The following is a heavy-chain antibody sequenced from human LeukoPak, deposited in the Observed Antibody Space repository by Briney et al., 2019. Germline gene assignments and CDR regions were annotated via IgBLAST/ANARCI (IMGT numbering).Heavy chain of an antibody. CDR3: ARDDGFEGVYYYYGMDV. CDR1: GFTFSSYA. D-gene: IGHD3-10*01. J-gene: IGHJ6*02. V-gene: IGHV3-23*01. CDR2: ISGSGGST. Sequence: PGGSLRLSCAASGFTFSSYAMSWVRQAPGKGLEWVSAISGSGGSTYYADSVKGRFTISRDNSKNTLYLQMNSLRAEDTAVYYCARDDGFEGVYYYYGMDVWGQGTTVTVSS.